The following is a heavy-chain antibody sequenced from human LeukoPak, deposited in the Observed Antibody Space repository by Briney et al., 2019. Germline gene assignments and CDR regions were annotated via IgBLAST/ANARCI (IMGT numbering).Heavy chain of an antibody. CDR3: ARKWSSWYNWFDP. CDR2: INHSGST. Sequence: KASETLSLTCAVYGGSFSGYYWSWIRQPPGKGLEWIGEINHSGSTNYNPSLKSRVTISVDTSKNQFSLKLSSVTAADTAAYYCARKWSSWYNWFDPWGQGTLVTVSS. CDR1: GGSFSGYY. D-gene: IGHD6-13*01. V-gene: IGHV4-34*01. J-gene: IGHJ5*02.